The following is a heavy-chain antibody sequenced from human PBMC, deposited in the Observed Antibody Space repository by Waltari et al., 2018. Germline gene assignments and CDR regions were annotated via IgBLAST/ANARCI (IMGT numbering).Heavy chain of an antibody. CDR3: ARDDSGYDLRYNWFDP. CDR2: INPTSGGT. D-gene: IGHD5-12*01. Sequence: QVQLVQSGAEVKKPGASVKVSCKASGYTFTGYYMHWVRQAPGQGLEWMGWINPTSGGTNYAQKFQGRVTMTRDTSISTAYMELSRLRSDDTAVYYCARDDSGYDLRYNWFDPWGQGTLVTVSS. V-gene: IGHV1-2*02. CDR1: GYTFTGYY. J-gene: IGHJ5*02.